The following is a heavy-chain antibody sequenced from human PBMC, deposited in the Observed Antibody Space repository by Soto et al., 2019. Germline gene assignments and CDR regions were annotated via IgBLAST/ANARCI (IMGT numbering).Heavy chain of an antibody. D-gene: IGHD3-16*01. J-gene: IGHJ4*02. CDR2: IKEDGSEI. Sequence: SGGSLRHSCAVSGFNVMRYWMSGVRQAPGKGLEWVASIKEDGSEIYYLHSVRGRFSISRDSAGNALHLTMNYLSAEDTGLYFCARDIGFDYVNWGQGTLVTVSS. CDR1: GFNVMRYW. V-gene: IGHV3-7*01. CDR3: ARDIGFDYVN.